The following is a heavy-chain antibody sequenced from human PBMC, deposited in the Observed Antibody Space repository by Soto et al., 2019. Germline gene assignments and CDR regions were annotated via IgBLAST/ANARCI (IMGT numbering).Heavy chain of an antibody. Sequence: SETLSLTCAVSGGSFTSNNWWTWVRQPPGQGLEWIGEIYRTGSTNYNPSLKNRVTISLDKSENQFSLKVTSLTAADTAVYYCASRDPGTSVDYWGQGTLVTVSS. CDR2: IYRTGST. D-gene: IGHD1-7*01. CDR1: GGSFTSNNW. J-gene: IGHJ4*02. CDR3: ASRDPGTSVDY. V-gene: IGHV4-4*02.